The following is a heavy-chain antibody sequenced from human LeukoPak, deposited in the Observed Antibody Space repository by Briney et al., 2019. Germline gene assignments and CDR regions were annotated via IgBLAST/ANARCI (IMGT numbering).Heavy chain of an antibody. CDR1: GYTLTGHY. V-gene: IGHV1-2*02. CDR3: AGVGVVADYGLDV. Sequence: EASVKVSCKASGYTLTGHYLHWVRQAPGQGLEWMGWINPNTGATTYAQRFQGRVTLTRDTSISTAYMDLSRLRPDDTAVYYCAGVGVVADYGLDVWGQGTTVTVSS. D-gene: IGHD6-19*01. CDR2: INPNTGAT. J-gene: IGHJ6*02.